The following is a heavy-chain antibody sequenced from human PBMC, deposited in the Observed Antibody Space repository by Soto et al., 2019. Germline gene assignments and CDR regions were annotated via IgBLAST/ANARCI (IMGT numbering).Heavy chain of an antibody. CDR1: GGTFSSYA. Sequence: SVKVSCKASGGTFSSYAISWVRQAPGQGLEWMGGIIPIFGTANYAQKFQGRVTITADKSTSTAYMELSSLRSEDTAVYYCARDRITIFGVVIPKGYYGTDVWGQGTTVTVSS. CDR3: ARDRITIFGVVIPKGYYGTDV. V-gene: IGHV1-69*06. D-gene: IGHD3-3*01. J-gene: IGHJ6*02. CDR2: IIPIFGTA.